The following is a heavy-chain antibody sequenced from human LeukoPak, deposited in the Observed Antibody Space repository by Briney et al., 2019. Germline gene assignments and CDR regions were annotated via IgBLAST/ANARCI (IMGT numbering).Heavy chain of an antibody. J-gene: IGHJ4*02. V-gene: IGHV4-34*01. CDR2: INHSGST. D-gene: IGHD2-15*01. CDR1: GGSFSGYY. Sequence: SETLSLTCAVYGGSFSGYYWSWIRQPPGKGLEWIGEINHSGSTNYNPSLKSRVTISVDTSKNQFSPKLSSVTAADTAVYYCARGLFLRVAAIGYWGQGTLVTVSP. CDR3: ARGLFLRVAAIGY.